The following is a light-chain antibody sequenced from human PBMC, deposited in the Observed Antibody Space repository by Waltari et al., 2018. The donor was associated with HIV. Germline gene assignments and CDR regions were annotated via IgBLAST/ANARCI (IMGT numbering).Light chain of an antibody. CDR3: LQGSFWPFT. V-gene: IGKV2-30*01. CDR1: QSLVYTAGNTY. J-gene: IGKJ5*01. CDR2: KVS. Sequence: DILVSQSPLSLPVTLGQSASISRRSSQSLVYTAGNTYMSWILQRPGQSPRRLIYKVSIRDSGVPDRFSGSGSGTDFTLQISRVEAEDVGVYYCLQGSFWPFTFGQGTRLEIK.